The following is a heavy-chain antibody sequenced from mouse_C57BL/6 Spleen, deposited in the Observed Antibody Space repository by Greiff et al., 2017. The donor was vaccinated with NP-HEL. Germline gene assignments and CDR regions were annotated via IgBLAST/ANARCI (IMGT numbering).Heavy chain of an antibody. D-gene: IGHD1-1*01. CDR1: GYTFTDYN. CDR2: INPNNGGT. J-gene: IGHJ1*03. V-gene: IGHV1-18*01. CDR3: ARKGTTVVVNWYFDV. Sequence: EVQLQESGPELVKPGASVKIPCKASGYTFTDYNMDWVKQSHGKSLEWIGDINPNNGGTIYTQKFKGKATLTVDKSSSTAYMEIRSLTDEDTTVYYCARKGTTVVVNWYFDVWGTGTTVTVSS.